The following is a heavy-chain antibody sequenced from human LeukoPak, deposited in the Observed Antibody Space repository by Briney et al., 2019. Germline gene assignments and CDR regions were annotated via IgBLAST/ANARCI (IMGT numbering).Heavy chain of an antibody. J-gene: IGHJ6*02. CDR2: IYYSGST. D-gene: IGHD3-3*01. CDR3: ARSGDFWSGYTYSSYYYYYGMDV. V-gene: IGHV4-31*03. Sequence: SETLSLTCTVSGGSISSGGYYWSWIRQHPGKGLEWIGYIYYSGSTHYNPSLKSRVTISVDTSKNQFSLKLSSVTAADTAVYYCARSGDFWSGYTYSSYYYYYGMDVWGQGTTVTVSS. CDR1: GGSISSGGYY.